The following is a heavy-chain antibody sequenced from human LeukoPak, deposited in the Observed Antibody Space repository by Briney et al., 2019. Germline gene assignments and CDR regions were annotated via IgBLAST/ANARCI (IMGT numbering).Heavy chain of an antibody. Sequence: SETLSLTCTVSGGSISSYYWSWIRQPAGKGLEWIGGIYSRGSTNYNPSLKRRVTISVDTSKKQFSRKLSSVTAADTAVYYCARASITRVAFHIWGQGTMVTVSS. V-gene: IGHV4-4*07. CDR3: ARASITRVAFHI. CDR2: IYSRGST. D-gene: IGHD3-10*01. J-gene: IGHJ3*02. CDR1: GGSISSYY.